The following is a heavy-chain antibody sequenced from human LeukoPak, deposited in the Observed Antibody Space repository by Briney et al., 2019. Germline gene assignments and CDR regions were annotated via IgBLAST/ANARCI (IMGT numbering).Heavy chain of an antibody. Sequence: GGSLRLSCAASGFTFSAYGMHWVRQAPGKGLEWVAVISYDGSNKYYADSVKGRFTISRDNSKSTLYLQMNSLRAEDTAVYYCARESRIAAAYYYYGMDVWGQGTTVTVSS. CDR2: ISYDGSNK. V-gene: IGHV3-30*03. CDR3: ARESRIAAAYYYYGMDV. D-gene: IGHD6-13*01. J-gene: IGHJ6*02. CDR1: GFTFSAYG.